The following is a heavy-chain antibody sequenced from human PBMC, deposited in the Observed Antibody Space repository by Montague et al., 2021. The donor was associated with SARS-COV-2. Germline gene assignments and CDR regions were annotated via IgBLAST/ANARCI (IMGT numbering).Heavy chain of an antibody. D-gene: IGHD1-1*01. CDR1: GDSVSSNSAS. V-gene: IGHV6-1*01. CDR3: TSGREGNYNVMDV. Sequence: CAISGDSVSSNSASWNWVRQSSSRGLEWQGRTYYRSKWYNDYAVSVRGRVTINPDTSKNQFSLQLNTVTPEDTAIYYCTSGREGNYNVMDVWGQGTTVTVSS. CDR2: TYYRSKWYN. J-gene: IGHJ6*02.